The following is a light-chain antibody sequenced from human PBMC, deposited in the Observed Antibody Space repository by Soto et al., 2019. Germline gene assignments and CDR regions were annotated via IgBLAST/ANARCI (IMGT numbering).Light chain of an antibody. V-gene: IGLV2-8*01. CDR3: KSYAGSNTYV. J-gene: IGLJ1*01. Sequence: QSVLTQRPSASGSAGQTVTISCTGTKSDIGVYDFVSWYQHHPGKAPRLIIYEVVQRPSGVPDRFSGSKSGNTASLTVSGLQAADEADYFCKSYAGSNTYVFGSGTKVTVL. CDR2: EVV. CDR1: KSDIGVYDF.